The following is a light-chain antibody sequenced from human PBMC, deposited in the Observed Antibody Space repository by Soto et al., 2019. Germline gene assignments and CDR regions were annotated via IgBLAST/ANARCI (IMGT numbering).Light chain of an antibody. J-gene: IGKJ5*01. V-gene: IGKV1-5*03. CDR3: QQYNSYSIT. CDR1: QSIGSW. Sequence: DIQMTQSPSTLSASVGDRLTITCRASQSIGSWLAWYQQLPGKAPKLLIYRASSLESGVPSRFSGSGSGTEFTLTISSLQPDDFATYYCQQYNSYSITFGQGTRLEIK. CDR2: RAS.